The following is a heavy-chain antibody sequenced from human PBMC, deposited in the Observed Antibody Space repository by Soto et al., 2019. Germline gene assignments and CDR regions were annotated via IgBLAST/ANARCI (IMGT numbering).Heavy chain of an antibody. V-gene: IGHV3-30*18. CDR1: GFTFSSSG. J-gene: IGHJ6*02. CDR3: AKDLGHCSSANPCYGMDV. CDR2: ISHDGSNK. Sequence: VGSLRLSCAASGFTFSSSGMHWVRQAPGKGLEWVALISHDGSNKYYGDSVKGRFTISRDNSKNTLYLQMNSLRGEDTAVYYCAKDLGHCSSANPCYGMDVWGQGTTVTVSS. D-gene: IGHD2-2*01.